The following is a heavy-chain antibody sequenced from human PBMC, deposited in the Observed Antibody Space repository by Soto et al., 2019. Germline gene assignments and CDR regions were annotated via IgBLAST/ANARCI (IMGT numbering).Heavy chain of an antibody. CDR3: ARDQLYWTNGPFDP. J-gene: IGHJ5*02. V-gene: IGHV3-48*02. CDR2: ISSSSSTI. Sequence: GGSLRLSCAASGFTFSSYSMNWVRQAPGKGLEWVSYISSSSSTIYYADSVKGRFTISRDNAKNSLYLQMNSLRDEDTAVYYCARDQLYWTNGPFDPRGQGTPVTVSS. CDR1: GFTFSSYS. D-gene: IGHD2-8*01.